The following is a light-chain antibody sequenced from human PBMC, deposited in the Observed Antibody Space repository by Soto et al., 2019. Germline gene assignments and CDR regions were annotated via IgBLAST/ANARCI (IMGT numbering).Light chain of an antibody. J-gene: IGKJ5*01. CDR1: QSVSTN. CDR3: QQYHNWPT. V-gene: IGKV3-15*01. Sequence: IVMTQSPATLSVSPWERATLSCRASQSVSTNLAWYQQIPGQAPRLLISGASTRATGIPARFSGSGSGTEFTLTISSLQSEDFAVYYCQQYHNWPTFGQGTRLEI. CDR2: GAS.